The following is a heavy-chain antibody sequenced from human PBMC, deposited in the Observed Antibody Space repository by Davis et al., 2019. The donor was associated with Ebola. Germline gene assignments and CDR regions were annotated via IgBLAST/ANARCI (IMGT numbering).Heavy chain of an antibody. CDR3: AKGGGDGGTEYFHH. CDR2: MNPNSGNT. Sequence: ASVKVSCKASGYTFTSYAMNWVRQAAGQGPEWMGWMNPNSGNTGYSRKFQGRVTMTRNNYISTAYMELSGLRSEDTAVYYCAKGGGDGGTEYFHHWGQGTLVTVSS. J-gene: IGHJ1*01. D-gene: IGHD4-23*01. CDR1: GYTFTSYA. V-gene: IGHV1-8*02.